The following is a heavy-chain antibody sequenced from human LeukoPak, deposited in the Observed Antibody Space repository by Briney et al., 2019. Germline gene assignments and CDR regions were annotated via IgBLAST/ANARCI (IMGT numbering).Heavy chain of an antibody. J-gene: IGHJ4*02. CDR2: ISSSSSYI. D-gene: IGHD2-2*01. CDR1: GFTFSSYA. CDR3: ATTSTLGYCSSTSCRDY. V-gene: IGHV3-21*01. Sequence: KTGGSLRLSCAASGFTFSSYAMNWVRQAPGKGLEWVSSISSSSSYIYYADSVKGRFTISRDNAKNSLYLQMNSLRAEDTAVYYCATTSTLGYCSSTSCRDYWGQGTLVTVSS.